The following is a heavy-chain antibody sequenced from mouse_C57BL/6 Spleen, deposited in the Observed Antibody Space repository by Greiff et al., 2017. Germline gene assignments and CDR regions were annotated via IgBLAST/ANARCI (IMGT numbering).Heavy chain of an antibody. D-gene: IGHD1-1*01. CDR1: GYTFTSYW. CDR2: IDPSDSET. Sequence: QVQLKQPGAELVRPGSSVKLSCKASGYTFTSYWMHWVKQRPIQGLEWIGNIDPSDSETHYNQKFKDKATLTVDKSSSTAYMQLSSLTSEDSAVYYCARLDYGSSPYAMDYWGQGTSVTVSS. V-gene: IGHV1-52*01. CDR3: ARLDYGSSPYAMDY. J-gene: IGHJ4*01.